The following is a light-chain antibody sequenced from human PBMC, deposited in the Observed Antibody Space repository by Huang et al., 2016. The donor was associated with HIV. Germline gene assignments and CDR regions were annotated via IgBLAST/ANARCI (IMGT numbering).Light chain of an antibody. CDR1: ESVGRT. J-gene: IGKJ5*01. V-gene: IGKV3-15*01. CDR2: GAS. CDR3: QQYNNWPPVT. Sequence: ETVMTQSPATLSVSPGERVTLSCRASESVGRTLAWYQQKPGQAPRLLIYGASTRATGVPPRFSGRGSGTEFTRSISSLQSEDFAVYYGQQYNNWPPVTFGQGTRLEIK.